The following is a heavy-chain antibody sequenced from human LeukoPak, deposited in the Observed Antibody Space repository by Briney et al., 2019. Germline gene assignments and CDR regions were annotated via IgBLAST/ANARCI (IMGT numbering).Heavy chain of an antibody. CDR2: ISGGGAKR. CDR1: GFTFDNYA. CDR3: AKCSAGYYNDAFDV. V-gene: IGHV3-23*01. Sequence: GGSLRLSCAASGFTFDNYAMNWVRQAPGKGLEWVSYISGGGAKRHYSDSVKGRFTISRDNPKNTLYLQINNLRAEDTAMYYCAKCSAGYYNDAFDVWGRGTMVTVSS. J-gene: IGHJ3*01. D-gene: IGHD3-10*02.